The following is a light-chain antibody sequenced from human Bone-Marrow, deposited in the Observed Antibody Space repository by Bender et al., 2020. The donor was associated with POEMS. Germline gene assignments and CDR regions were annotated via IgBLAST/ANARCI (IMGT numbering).Light chain of an antibody. Sequence: QSVLTQPPSVSGAPGQRVTISCTGSSSNTGSGYDINWYQHLPGTAPNLLIYGYNNRPSGFPDRFSGSKSGTSASLAITGLQAEDEGDYYCQSYDNSLGGWVFGGGTKLTVL. J-gene: IGLJ3*02. CDR2: GYN. CDR3: QSYDNSLGGWV. CDR1: SSNTGSGYD. V-gene: IGLV1-40*01.